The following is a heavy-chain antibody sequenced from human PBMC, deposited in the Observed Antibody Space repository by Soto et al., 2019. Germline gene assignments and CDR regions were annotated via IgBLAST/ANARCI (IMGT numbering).Heavy chain of an antibody. Sequence: GGSLRLSCAASGFTFSSYGMHWVRQAPGKGLEWVAVIWCDGSNKYYADSVKGRFTISRDNSKNTLYLQMNSLRAEDTAVYYCAREEDIVVVPAAPFDVWGQGTTVTAP. J-gene: IGHJ6*02. D-gene: IGHD2-2*01. CDR1: GFTFSSYG. CDR3: AREEDIVVVPAAPFDV. CDR2: IWCDGSNK. V-gene: IGHV3-33*01.